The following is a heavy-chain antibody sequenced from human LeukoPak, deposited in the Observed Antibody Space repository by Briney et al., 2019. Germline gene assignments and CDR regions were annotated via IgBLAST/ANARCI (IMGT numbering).Heavy chain of an antibody. Sequence: GGSLRLSCAASGFTFSDYAMHWVRQAPGKGLEWVSGISGNGGSICYADSVKGRFTISRDNSKNSLYLQMNSLRAEDTALYYCAKELLRYAGIVAYWSQGTLVTVSS. J-gene: IGHJ4*02. CDR3: AKELLRYAGIVAY. CDR1: GFTFSDYA. D-gene: IGHD3-10*01. CDR2: ISGNGGSI. V-gene: IGHV3-9*01.